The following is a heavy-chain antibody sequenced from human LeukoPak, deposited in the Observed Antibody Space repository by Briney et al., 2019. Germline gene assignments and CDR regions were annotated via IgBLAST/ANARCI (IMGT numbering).Heavy chain of an antibody. CDR1: GFTFDDYA. D-gene: IGHD1-26*01. V-gene: IGHV3-9*01. Sequence: HPGRSLRLSCAASGFTFDDYAMHWVRQAPGKGLEWVSGISWNSGTIGYADSVKGRFSISRDNAKNSLYLQMNSPRAEDTALYYCAKGIMGATTGGIDSWGQGTLVTVSS. J-gene: IGHJ4*02. CDR3: AKGIMGATTGGIDS. CDR2: ISWNSGTI.